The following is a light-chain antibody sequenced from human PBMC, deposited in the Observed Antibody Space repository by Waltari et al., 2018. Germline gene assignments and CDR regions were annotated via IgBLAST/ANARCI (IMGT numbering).Light chain of an antibody. CDR2: GAS. Sequence: EIVLTQSPGTLSLSPGERATLSCRASENVRTALAWYPQKPGQAPRLLIFGASNRAIGIPDRFSGGGSGTDFSLTISRLEPEDFAVYFCQHYVRLPVAFGQGTKVDIK. CDR3: QHYVRLPVA. J-gene: IGKJ1*01. CDR1: ENVRTA. V-gene: IGKV3-20*01.